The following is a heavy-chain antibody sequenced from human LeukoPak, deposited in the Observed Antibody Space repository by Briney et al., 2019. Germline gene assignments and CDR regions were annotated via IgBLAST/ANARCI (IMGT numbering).Heavy chain of an antibody. Sequence: GGSLRLSCAASGFTFNNAWMSWVRQAPGKGLEWVGRIKSITDGGTTDYAAPVKGRFTISRDDSKNTLYLQMNRLKTEDTAVYHCTTDSILTGYYFYYYYYAMDAWGQGTTVTVSS. CDR3: TTDSILTGYYFYYYYYAMDA. CDR1: GFTFNNAW. D-gene: IGHD3-9*01. J-gene: IGHJ6*02. V-gene: IGHV3-15*01. CDR2: IKSITDGGTT.